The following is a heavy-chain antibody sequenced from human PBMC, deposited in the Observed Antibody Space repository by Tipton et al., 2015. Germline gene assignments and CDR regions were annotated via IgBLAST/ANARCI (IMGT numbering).Heavy chain of an antibody. J-gene: IGHJ3*02. D-gene: IGHD4-17*01. CDR2: INPSGGST. V-gene: IGHV1-46*01. CDR1: GYTFTSYY. CDR3: ARDQRDYGDYMDAFDI. Sequence: QVQLVQSGAEVKKPGASVKISCKASGYTFTSYYMYWVRQAPGQGLEWMGVINPSGGSTNYAQKFQGRVTMTRDSSTSTVYMDLSSLTSEDTAVYYCARDQRDYGDYMDAFDIWGQGTMVTVSS.